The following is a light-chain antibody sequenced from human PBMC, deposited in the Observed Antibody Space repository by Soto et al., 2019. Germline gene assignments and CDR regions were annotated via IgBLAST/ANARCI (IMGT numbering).Light chain of an antibody. CDR2: AAS. CDR1: QGLRND. CDR3: LDYNTYPWT. V-gene: IGKV1-17*01. J-gene: IGKJ1*01. Sequence: DIQMTQSPSSLSASVGDRVTITCRASQGLRNDLDWYQQKPAKAPERLIYAASSLQSGVPSRFGGSGSGPEFTLTISTLQAEDFATYDCLDYNTYPWTFGQGTKVVIK.